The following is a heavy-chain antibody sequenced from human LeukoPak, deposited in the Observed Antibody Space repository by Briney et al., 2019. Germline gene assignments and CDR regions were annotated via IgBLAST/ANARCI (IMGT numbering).Heavy chain of an antibody. Sequence: GGSLRLSCAASGFTFSSYSMNWVRQAPGKGLEWVSYISSSSSTIYYADSVKGRFTISRDNAKNSLYLQMNSLRAEDTAVYYCARRGCSGGSCYPRFDYWGQGTLVTVSS. CDR3: ARRGCSGGSCYPRFDY. V-gene: IGHV3-48*04. CDR1: GFTFSSYS. J-gene: IGHJ4*02. D-gene: IGHD2-15*01. CDR2: ISSSSSTI.